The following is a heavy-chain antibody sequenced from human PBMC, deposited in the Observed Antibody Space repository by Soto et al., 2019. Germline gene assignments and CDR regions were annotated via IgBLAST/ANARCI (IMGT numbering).Heavy chain of an antibody. Sequence: GASVKVSCKVSGYTLTELSMHWVRQAPGKGLEWMGGFDPEDGETIYAQKFQGRVTMTEDTSTDTAYMELSSLRSEDTAVYYCALQRSDYGADTFEYWGQGTRVTVSS. J-gene: IGHJ4*02. CDR1: GYTLTELS. CDR3: ALQRSDYGADTFEY. V-gene: IGHV1-24*01. D-gene: IGHD4-17*01. CDR2: FDPEDGET.